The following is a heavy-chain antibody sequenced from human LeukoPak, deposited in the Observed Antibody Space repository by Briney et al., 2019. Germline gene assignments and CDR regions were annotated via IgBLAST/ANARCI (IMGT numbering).Heavy chain of an antibody. CDR2: IGTAGDT. CDR1: GFTFSSHW. V-gene: IGHV3-13*01. Sequence: GGSLRLSCAASGFTFSSHWMSWVRQVTGKGLEWVSGIGTAGDTYYPGSVKGRFTISRENAKNSLYLQMNSLRAGDTAVYYCVRVGWLDYSGMDVWGQGTTVIVSS. J-gene: IGHJ6*02. D-gene: IGHD5-12*01. CDR3: VRVGWLDYSGMDV.